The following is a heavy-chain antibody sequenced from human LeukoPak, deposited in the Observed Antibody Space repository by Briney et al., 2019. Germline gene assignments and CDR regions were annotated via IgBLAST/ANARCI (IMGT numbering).Heavy chain of an antibody. D-gene: IGHD5-12*01. J-gene: IGHJ4*02. V-gene: IGHV3-20*04. CDR2: INWSGRST. CDR3: ARNYGGYDGTDY. Sequence: GGSPRLSCAASGFTFDDYGMSWVRQAPGKGLEWVSGINWSGRSTGYADSVKGRFTISRDSSQNSLYLQMNSLRAGDTALYYCARNYGGYDGTDYWGQGTLVTVSS. CDR1: GFTFDDYG.